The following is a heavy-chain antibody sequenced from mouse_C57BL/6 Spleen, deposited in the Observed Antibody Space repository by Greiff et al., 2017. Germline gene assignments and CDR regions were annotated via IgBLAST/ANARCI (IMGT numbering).Heavy chain of an antibody. CDR2: INPSSGYT. CDR1: GYTFTSYT. D-gene: IGHD1-1*01. V-gene: IGHV1-4*01. Sequence: VMLVESGAELARPGASVKMSCKASGYTFTSYTMHWVKQRPGQGLEWIGYINPSSGYTKYNQKFKDKATLTADKSSSTAYMQLSSLTSEDSAVYYCARNYYGSSLWYFDVWGTGTTVTVSS. J-gene: IGHJ1*03. CDR3: ARNYYGSSLWYFDV.